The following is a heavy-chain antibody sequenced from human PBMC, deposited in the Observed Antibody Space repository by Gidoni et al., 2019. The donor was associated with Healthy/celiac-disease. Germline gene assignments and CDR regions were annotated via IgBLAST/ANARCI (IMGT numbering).Heavy chain of an antibody. CDR2: IYYSGST. CDR1: GGSISSISYY. J-gene: IGHJ5*02. CDR3: ARLRTGSYYDSSGFNWFDP. V-gene: IGHV4-39*01. Sequence: QLQLQESGPGLVKPSETLSLTCTVSGGSISSISYYWGWIRQPPGKGLEWIGRIYYSGSTYYNPSLKSRVTISVDTSKNQFSLKLSSVTAADTAVYYCARLRTGSYYDSSGFNWFDPWGQGTLVTVSS. D-gene: IGHD3-22*01.